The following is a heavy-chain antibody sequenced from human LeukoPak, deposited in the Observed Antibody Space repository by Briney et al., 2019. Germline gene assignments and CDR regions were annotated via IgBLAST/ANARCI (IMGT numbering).Heavy chain of an antibody. CDR1: VFTFSSYT. J-gene: IGHJ5*01. CDR3: AREGDLMGATMDS. CDR2: ITGGDVFI. Sequence: GGSLRLSCAASVFTFSSYTFDWVRQAPGKGLEWVSSITGGDVFIYQADSVKGQFTVSRDNAKNTLYLQMNRLRAEDTAAYYCAREGDLMGATMDSWGQGTLVIVSS. D-gene: IGHD3-16*01. V-gene: IGHV3-21*01.